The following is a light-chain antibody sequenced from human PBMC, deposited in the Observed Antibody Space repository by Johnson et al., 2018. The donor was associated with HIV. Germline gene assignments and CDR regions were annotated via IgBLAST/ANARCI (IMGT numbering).Light chain of an antibody. V-gene: IGLV1-51*02. CDR2: ENN. J-gene: IGLJ1*01. Sequence: QSVLTQPPSVSAAPGQKVTISCSGSSSNIGNNYVSWYQQFPGTAPKLLIYENNRRPSGTPDRFSGSKSGTSATLGITGLQTGDEADYYCGTWDSSLSAGYVFGTGTKVTVL. CDR3: GTWDSSLSAGYV. CDR1: SSNIGNNY.